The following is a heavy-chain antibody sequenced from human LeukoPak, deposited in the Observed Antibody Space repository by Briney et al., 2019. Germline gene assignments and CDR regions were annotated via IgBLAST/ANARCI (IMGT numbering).Heavy chain of an antibody. CDR3: ARDRITMVRGVINWFDP. Sequence: ASVKVSCKASGFTFTGYYMHWVRQAPGQGLEWMGWINPNSGGTNYAQKFQGRVTMTRDTSISIAYMELSRLRSDDTAVYYCARDRITMVRGVINWFDPWGQGTLVTVSS. V-gene: IGHV1-2*02. J-gene: IGHJ5*02. D-gene: IGHD3-10*01. CDR2: INPNSGGT. CDR1: GFTFTGYY.